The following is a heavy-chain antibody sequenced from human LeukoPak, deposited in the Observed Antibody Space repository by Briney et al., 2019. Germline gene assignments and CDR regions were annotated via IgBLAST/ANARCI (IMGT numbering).Heavy chain of an antibody. CDR1: GGSISSYY. CDR2: IYYSGST. Sequence: SETLSLTCTVSGGSISSYYWSWIRQPPGKGLEWIGYIYYSGSTNYNLSLKSRVTISVDTSKNQFSLKLSSVTAADTAVYYCARGGRTIAAAGFGWFDPWGQGTLVTVSS. J-gene: IGHJ5*02. D-gene: IGHD6-13*01. CDR3: ARGGRTIAAAGFGWFDP. V-gene: IGHV4-59*01.